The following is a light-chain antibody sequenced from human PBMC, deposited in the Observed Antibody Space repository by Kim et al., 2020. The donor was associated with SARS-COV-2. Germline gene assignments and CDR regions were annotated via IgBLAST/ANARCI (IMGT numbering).Light chain of an antibody. CDR1: SSDVGGYNY. Sequence: PGQSITISCTGTSSDVGGYNYVSWYQQHPGKAPKLMIYDVSNRPSGVSNRFSGSKSGNTASLTISGLQAEDEADYYCSSYTSRSWVFGGGTQLTVL. CDR3: SSYTSRSWV. CDR2: DVS. V-gene: IGLV2-14*03. J-gene: IGLJ3*02.